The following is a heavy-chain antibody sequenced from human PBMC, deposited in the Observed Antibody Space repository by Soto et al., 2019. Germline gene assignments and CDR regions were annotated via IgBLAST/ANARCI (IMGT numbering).Heavy chain of an antibody. D-gene: IGHD1-7*01. Sequence: ASVKVSCKASGYTFTXYYMHWVRQAPGQGLEWMGIINPSGGSTSYAQKFQGRVTMTRDTSTSTVYMELSSLRSEDTAVYYCARPGTTDSGYDASGMDVWGQGTTVTVSS. CDR2: INPSGGST. CDR1: GYTFTXYY. V-gene: IGHV1-46*01. J-gene: IGHJ6*02. CDR3: ARPGTTDSGYDASGMDV.